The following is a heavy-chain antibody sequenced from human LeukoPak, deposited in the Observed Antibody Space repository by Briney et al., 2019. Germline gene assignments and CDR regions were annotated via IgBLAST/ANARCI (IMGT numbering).Heavy chain of an antibody. CDR3: AREGSYYGSGSHGDY. Sequence: ASVKVSFKASGYTFTSYGISWVRQAPGQGREWMGWISAYNGNTNYAQKLQGRVTITTDTSTSTAYMELRSLRSDDTAVYYCAREGSYYGSGSHGDYWGQGTLVTVSS. CDR2: ISAYNGNT. D-gene: IGHD3-10*01. J-gene: IGHJ4*02. V-gene: IGHV1-18*01. CDR1: GYTFTSYG.